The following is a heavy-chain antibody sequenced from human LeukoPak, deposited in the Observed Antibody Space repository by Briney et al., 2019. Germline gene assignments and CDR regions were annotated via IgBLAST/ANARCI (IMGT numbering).Heavy chain of an antibody. J-gene: IGHJ4*02. CDR1: GGSISSSSYY. CDR3: ARGALYYDSSGYQRDYFDY. Sequence: SETLSLTCTVSGGSISSSSYYWGWIRQPPGKGLEWIGSIYYSGSTYYNPSLKSRVTISVDTSKNQFSLKLSSVTAADTAVYYCARGALYYDSSGYQRDYFDYWGQGTLVTVSS. D-gene: IGHD3-22*01. V-gene: IGHV4-39*07. CDR2: IYYSGST.